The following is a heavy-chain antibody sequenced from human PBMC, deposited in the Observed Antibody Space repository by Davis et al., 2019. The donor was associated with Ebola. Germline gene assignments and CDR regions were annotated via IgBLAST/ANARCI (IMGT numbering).Heavy chain of an antibody. CDR3: ARGRGYCSSTSCRRRYYYYYMDV. CDR2: INHSGST. J-gene: IGHJ6*03. V-gene: IGHV4-34*01. CDR1: GGSFSGYY. D-gene: IGHD2-2*01. Sequence: PLETLSLTCAVYGGSFSGYYWSWIRQPPGKGLEWIGEINHSGSTNYNPSLKSRVTISVDTSKNQFSLKLSSVTAADTAVYYCARGRGYCSSTSCRRRYYYYYMDVWGKGTTVTVSS.